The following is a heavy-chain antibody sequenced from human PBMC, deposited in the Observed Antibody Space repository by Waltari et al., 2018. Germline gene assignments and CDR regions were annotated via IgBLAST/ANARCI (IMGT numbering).Heavy chain of an antibody. CDR1: GDSMRGTNW. V-gene: IGHV4-4*02. CDR3: ARDRGRGLYLDS. D-gene: IGHD2-15*01. CDR2: VHGSGKT. J-gene: IGHJ4*02. Sequence: QLQLQESGPGLVKPSGTLSLTCAVSGDSMRGTNWWRWVRQPPGKGLEWIGQVHGSGKTNYNPSFASRVTVSLDTPNNQFSLRVTSVTAADSAIYYCARDRGRGLYLDSWGPGTLVAVSP.